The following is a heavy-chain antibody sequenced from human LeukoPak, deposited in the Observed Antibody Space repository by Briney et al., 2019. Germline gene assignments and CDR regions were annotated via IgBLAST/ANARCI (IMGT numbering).Heavy chain of an antibody. CDR2: IYSGGST. J-gene: IGHJ6*03. CDR1: GFTVSSNY. Sequence: GGSLRLSCVASGFTVSSNYMTWVRQAPGKGLEWVSLIYSGGSTYYADSVKGRFTISRDNSKNTLYLQMNSLRAEDTAVYYCAGGYSSGWSYYYYYMDVWGKGTTVTISS. CDR3: AGGYSSGWSYYYYYMDV. D-gene: IGHD6-19*01. V-gene: IGHV3-66*01.